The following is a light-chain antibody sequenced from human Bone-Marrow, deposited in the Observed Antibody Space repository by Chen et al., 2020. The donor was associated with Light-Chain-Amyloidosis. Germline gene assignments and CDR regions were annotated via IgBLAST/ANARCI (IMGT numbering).Light chain of an antibody. V-gene: IGLV2-23*02. Sequence: QSALTQPASVSGSPGQSITISSTGTSSDVGSYNLVSWYQQHPGKVPNLMIYDDSKRPSGVSDRFSGSKSGNTASLTISGLQAEDEADYYCSSYAGGTTFVIFGGGTKLTVL. J-gene: IGLJ2*01. CDR2: DDS. CDR1: SSDVGSYNL. CDR3: SSYAGGTTFVI.